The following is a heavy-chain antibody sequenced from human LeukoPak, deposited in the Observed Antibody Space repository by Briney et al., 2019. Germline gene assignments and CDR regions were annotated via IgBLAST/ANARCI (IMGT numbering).Heavy chain of an antibody. Sequence: SETLSLTCTVSGYSISSGYYWGWIRQPPGKGLEWIGSNYHSGSTYYNPSLKSRVTISVDTSKNQFSLKLSSVTAADTAVYYCASLADGPYYYYYYMDVWGKGTTVTVSS. CDR3: ASLADGPYYYYYYMDV. D-gene: IGHD2-21*01. V-gene: IGHV4-38-2*02. J-gene: IGHJ6*03. CDR2: NYHSGST. CDR1: GYSISSGYY.